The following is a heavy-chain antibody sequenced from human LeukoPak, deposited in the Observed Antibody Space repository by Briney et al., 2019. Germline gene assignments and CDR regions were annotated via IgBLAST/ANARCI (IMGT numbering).Heavy chain of an antibody. CDR3: ARGESSGWYYFNY. V-gene: IGHV4-4*07. Sequence: SETLSLPCTVSGGSISSYYWSWIRQPPGKGLEWIGRIYSTNYNPSLKSRVTISVDTPKNQFSLKLSSVTAADTAVYYCARGESSGWYYFNYWGQGTLVTVSS. CDR2: IYST. J-gene: IGHJ4*02. CDR1: GGSISSYY. D-gene: IGHD6-13*01.